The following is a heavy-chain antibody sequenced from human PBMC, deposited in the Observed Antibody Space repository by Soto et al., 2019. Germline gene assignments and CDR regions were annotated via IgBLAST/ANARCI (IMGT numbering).Heavy chain of an antibody. Sequence: GGSLRLSCAASGFTFSSYAMSWVRQAPGKGLEWVSAISGSGGSTYYADSVKGRFTISRDNSKNTLYLQMNSLRAEDTAVYYCAKDPAVGGYESPYDYWGQGTLVTVSS. J-gene: IGHJ4*02. V-gene: IGHV3-23*01. CDR3: AKDPAVGGYESPYDY. CDR1: GFTFSSYA. D-gene: IGHD5-12*01. CDR2: ISGSGGST.